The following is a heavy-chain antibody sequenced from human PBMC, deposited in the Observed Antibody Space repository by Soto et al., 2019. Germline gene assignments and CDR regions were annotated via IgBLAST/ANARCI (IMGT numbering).Heavy chain of an antibody. CDR1: GYSFISYW. CDR3: ARHRGPMVRGVIPAGYGMDV. Sequence: PGESLKISCKGSGYSFISYWISRVRQMPGKGLEWMGRIDPSDSYTNYSPSFQGHVTISADKSISTAYLQWSSLKASDTAMYYCARHRGPMVRGVIPAGYGMDVWGQGTTVTVSS. CDR2: IDPSDSYT. J-gene: IGHJ6*02. V-gene: IGHV5-10-1*01. D-gene: IGHD3-10*01.